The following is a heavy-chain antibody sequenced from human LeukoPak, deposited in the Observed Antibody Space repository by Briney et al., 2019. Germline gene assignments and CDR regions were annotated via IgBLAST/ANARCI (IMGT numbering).Heavy chain of an antibody. J-gene: IGHJ4*02. D-gene: IGHD3-22*01. V-gene: IGHV1-46*01. CDR2: INPSGGST. CDR3: ARGYYDSSGYGPGLGY. Sequence: ASVKVSCKASGYTFTSFYMQWVRQAPGQGLEWMGIINPSGGSTNYAQKFQGRVSMTRDTSTSTVYMELSSLRSEDTAMYWCARGYYDSSGYGPGLGYWGQGTLVAVSS. CDR1: GYTFTSFY.